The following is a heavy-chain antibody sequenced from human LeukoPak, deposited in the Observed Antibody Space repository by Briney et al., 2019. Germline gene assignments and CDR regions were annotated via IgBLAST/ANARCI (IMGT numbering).Heavy chain of an antibody. CDR3: ARKESYGDYLNYYYYYYMDV. V-gene: IGHV3-48*01. J-gene: IGHJ6*03. D-gene: IGHD4-17*01. CDR1: GFTFSTYS. Sequence: GGSLRLSCAASGFTFSTYSMNWVRQAPGKGLEGVSYISSSSSTIYYADSVKGRFTISRDNAKNSLYLQMNSLRAEDTAVYYCARKESYGDYLNYYYYYYMDVWGKGTTVTVSS. CDR2: ISSSSSTI.